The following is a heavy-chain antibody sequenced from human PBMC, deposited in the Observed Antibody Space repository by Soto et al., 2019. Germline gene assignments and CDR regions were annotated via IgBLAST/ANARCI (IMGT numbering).Heavy chain of an antibody. V-gene: IGHV4-4*07. Sequence: SETLSLTCTVSGDSFSHYYCTWARKSAGKGLEWIGRIYPTGSTTYNPSLKSRLTMSVDTSKNQFSLRLTSMTAAATAVYYCATGRSEVVPGAMDTWGQGTLVIVSS. D-gene: IGHD2-2*01. CDR3: ATGRSEVVPGAMDT. J-gene: IGHJ4*02. CDR2: IYPTGST. CDR1: GDSFSHYY.